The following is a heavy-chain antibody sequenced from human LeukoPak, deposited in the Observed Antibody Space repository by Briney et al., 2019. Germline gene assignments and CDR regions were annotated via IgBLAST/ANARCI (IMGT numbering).Heavy chain of an antibody. CDR1: GFTFSSYA. D-gene: IGHD6-19*01. CDR3: AKDGWEQGLATHFDY. J-gene: IGHJ4*02. Sequence: PGGSLRLSCAASGFTFSSYAMSWVRQAPGKGLEWVSAISGSGGSTYYADSVKGRFTISRDNSKNTLYLQMNSLRAEDTAVYYCAKDGWEQGLATHFDYWGQGTLVTVSS. V-gene: IGHV3-23*01. CDR2: ISGSGGST.